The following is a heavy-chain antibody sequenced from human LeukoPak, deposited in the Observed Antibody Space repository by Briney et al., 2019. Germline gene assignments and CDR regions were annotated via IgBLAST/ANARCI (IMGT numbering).Heavy chain of an antibody. CDR1: GASINSHY. J-gene: IGHJ4*02. V-gene: IGHV4-59*11. D-gene: IGHD1-7*01. Sequence: PSETLSLTCTVSGASINSHYWSWFRQPPEKGLEWIGHIYYSGTTFYNPSLNSRVTISVDTSKNQFSLKLSSVTAADTAVYYCARSPSNWNYNYWGQGTLVTVSS. CDR3: ARSPSNWNYNY. CDR2: IYYSGTT.